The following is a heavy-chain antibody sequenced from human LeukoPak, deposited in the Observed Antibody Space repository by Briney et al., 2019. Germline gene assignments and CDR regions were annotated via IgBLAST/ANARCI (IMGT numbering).Heavy chain of an antibody. CDR1: GYTFTSYG. D-gene: IGHD1-26*01. J-gene: IGHJ4*02. V-gene: IGHV1-18*01. CDR3: ARVVGGSYYSANCFDY. Sequence: ASVKVSCKPSGYTFTSYGISWVRQAPGQGLEWMGWISAYNGNTNYAQKLQGRVTKTTDTSTSTAYMELRGLRSDDTAVYYCARVVGGSYYSANCFDYRGQGTLVTVSS. CDR2: ISAYNGNT.